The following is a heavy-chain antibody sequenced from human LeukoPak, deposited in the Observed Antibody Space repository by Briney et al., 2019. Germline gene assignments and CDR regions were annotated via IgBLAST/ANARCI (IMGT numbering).Heavy chain of an antibody. CDR1: GYTFTSYG. CDR2: ISAYNGNT. J-gene: IGHJ4*02. Sequence: ASVKVSCKASGYTFTSYGISWVRQAPGQGLEWMGWISAYNGNTNYAQKLQGRVTMTTDTSTSTAYMELRSLRSDDTAVYYCARASYYDFWSGYYTSFDYWGQGTLVTVSS. CDR3: ARASYYDFWSGYYTSFDY. D-gene: IGHD3-3*01. V-gene: IGHV1-18*01.